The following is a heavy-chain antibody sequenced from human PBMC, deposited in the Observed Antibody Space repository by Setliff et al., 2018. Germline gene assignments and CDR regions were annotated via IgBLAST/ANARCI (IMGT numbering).Heavy chain of an antibody. CDR1: GYTFSDYY. CDR3: ARINFYVSSGYYYAPDY. CDR2: INPNTGGT. Sequence: ASVKVSCKASGYTFSDYYMHWIRQAPGQGPEWMGCINPNTGGTRFAQKFQFGVTMTADKAITTAYMELTRLTSDDTAMYYCARINFYVSSGYYYAPDYWGPGTLVTVSS. J-gene: IGHJ4*02. D-gene: IGHD3-22*01. V-gene: IGHV1-2*02.